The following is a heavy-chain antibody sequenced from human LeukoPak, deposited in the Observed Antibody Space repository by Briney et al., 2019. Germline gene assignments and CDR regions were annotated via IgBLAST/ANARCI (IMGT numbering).Heavy chain of an antibody. CDR2: ISSSSSTI. J-gene: IGHJ3*01. V-gene: IGHV3-48*01. Sequence: GGSLRLSCAASGFTFSSYSMNWVRQAPGKGLEWVSYISSSSSTIYYADFVKGRFTISRDNAKNSLYLQMNSLRAEDTAVYYCARVPLYYDSSDYYYLVAFDFWGLGTMVTVSS. CDR1: GFTFSSYS. CDR3: ARVPLYYDSSDYYYLVAFDF. D-gene: IGHD3-22*01.